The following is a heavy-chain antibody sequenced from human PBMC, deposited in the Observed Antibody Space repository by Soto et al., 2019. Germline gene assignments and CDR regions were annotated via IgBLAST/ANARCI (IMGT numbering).Heavy chain of an antibody. CDR2: ISAYNGNT. D-gene: IGHD3-16*02. Sequence: QVQLVQSGAEVKKPGASVKVSCKASGYTFTSYGISWVRQAPGQGLEWMGWISAYNGNTNYAQKLQGRVTMTTDTSTSTGYMELRGLRSDDTAVYYCARSIERANCMITFGGVIVTFDYWGQGTLVTVSS. CDR1: GYTFTSYG. V-gene: IGHV1-18*01. CDR3: ARSIERANCMITFGGVIVTFDY. J-gene: IGHJ4*02.